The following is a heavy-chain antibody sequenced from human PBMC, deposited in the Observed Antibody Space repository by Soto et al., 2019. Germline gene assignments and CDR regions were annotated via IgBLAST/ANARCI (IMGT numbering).Heavy chain of an antibody. CDR3: ARDILN. CDR1: GGSISSGGHH. CDR2: ISNSGNT. D-gene: IGHD2-21*01. Sequence: SETLSLTCSVSGGSISSGGHHWNWIRQHPAKGLEWIGYISNSGNTDYNPSLKSRVAISLDTSKNQFSLNLSSMTAADTAVYYCARDILNWGQGTLVTVSS. V-gene: IGHV4-31*03. J-gene: IGHJ4*02.